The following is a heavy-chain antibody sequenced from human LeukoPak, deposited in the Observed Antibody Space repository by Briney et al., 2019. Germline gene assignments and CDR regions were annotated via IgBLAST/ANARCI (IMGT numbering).Heavy chain of an antibody. CDR2: IYSGGST. Sequence: GGSLRLSCAASGFTVSSNYMSWVRQAPGKGLEWVSVIYSGGSTYYADSVKGRFTISRDNSKNTLYLQMNSLRAEDTAVYYCARDIREQWYYYYYYGMDVWGQGTTVTVSS. V-gene: IGHV3-66*01. J-gene: IGHJ6*02. CDR3: ARDIREQWYYYYYYGMDV. CDR1: GFTVSSNY. D-gene: IGHD6-19*01.